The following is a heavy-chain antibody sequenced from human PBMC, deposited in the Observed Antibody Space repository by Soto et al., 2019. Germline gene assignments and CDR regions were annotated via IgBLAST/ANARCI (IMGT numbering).Heavy chain of an antibody. CDR2: ISWNSGSI. CDR3: AKDTVAPSFDAFDI. D-gene: IGHD5-12*01. Sequence: GGSLRLSCAASGFTFDAYAMHWVRQAPGKGLEWVSGISWNSGSIGYADSVKGRFTISRDNAKNSLYLQMNSLRAEDTALYYCAKDTVAPSFDAFDIWGQGTMVTVSS. J-gene: IGHJ3*02. CDR1: GFTFDAYA. V-gene: IGHV3-9*01.